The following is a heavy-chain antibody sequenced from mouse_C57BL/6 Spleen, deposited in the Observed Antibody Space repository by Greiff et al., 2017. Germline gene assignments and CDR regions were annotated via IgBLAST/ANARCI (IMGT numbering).Heavy chain of an antibody. CDR3: ARQYGNYPYWYFDV. D-gene: IGHD2-10*02. CDR2: ISSGGSYT. Sequence: EVMLVESGGDLVKPGGSLKLSCAASGFTFSSYGMSWVRQTPDKRLEWVATISSGGSYTYYPDSVKGRFTISRDNAKNTLYLQMSSLKSEDTAMYYCARQYGNYPYWYFDVWGTGTTVTVSS. CDR1: GFTFSSYG. J-gene: IGHJ1*03. V-gene: IGHV5-6*01.